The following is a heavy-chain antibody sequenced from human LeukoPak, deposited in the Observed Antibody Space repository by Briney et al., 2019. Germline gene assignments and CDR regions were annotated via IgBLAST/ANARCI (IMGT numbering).Heavy chain of an antibody. V-gene: IGHV4-39*01. CDR3: ARQTALVTGPAFDI. CDR2: ISYSGST. CDR1: GGSISSSSCC. D-gene: IGHD5-18*01. J-gene: IGHJ3*02. Sequence: SETLSLTCTVSGGSISSSSCCWGWIRQPPGKGLEWIGSISYSGSTYYNPSLKSRVTISVDTSRHQFSLKLTSVTAADTAVYYCARQTALVTGPAFDIWGQGTMVTVSS.